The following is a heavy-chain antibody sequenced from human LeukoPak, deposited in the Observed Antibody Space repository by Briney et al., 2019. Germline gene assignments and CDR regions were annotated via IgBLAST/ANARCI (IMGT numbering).Heavy chain of an antibody. V-gene: IGHV3-66*01. J-gene: IGHJ4*02. D-gene: IGHD5-12*01. CDR3: ARDWDSGYDTYYFDY. CDR2: IYSGGST. Sequence: PGGSLRLSCAASGFTVSSNYMNWVRQAPGEGLEWVSVIYSGGSTYYADSVRGRFTISRDNSKNTLYLQMNSLRAEDTAVYYCARDWDSGYDTYYFDYWGQGALVTVSS. CDR1: GFTVSSNY.